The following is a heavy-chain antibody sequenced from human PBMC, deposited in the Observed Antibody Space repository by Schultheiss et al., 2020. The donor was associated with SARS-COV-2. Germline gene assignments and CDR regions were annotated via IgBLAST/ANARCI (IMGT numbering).Heavy chain of an antibody. V-gene: IGHV2-5*01. CDR3: AHSQEYYDFWSGYYSRFDP. J-gene: IGHJ5*02. D-gene: IGHD3-3*01. Sequence: SGPTLVKPTQTLTLTCTFSGFSLSTSGVGVGWIRQPPGKALEWLALIYWNDDKRYSPSLKSRLTITKDTSKNQVVLTMTNMDPVDTATYYCAHSQEYYDFWSGYYSRFDPWGQGTLVIVSS. CDR1: GFSLSTSGVG. CDR2: IYWNDDK.